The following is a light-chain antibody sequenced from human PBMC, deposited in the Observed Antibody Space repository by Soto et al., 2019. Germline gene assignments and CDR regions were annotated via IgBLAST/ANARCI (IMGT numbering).Light chain of an antibody. CDR2: DKQ. V-gene: IGLV2-8*01. CDR3: QSYDISLDAYV. J-gene: IGLJ1*01. CDR1: SSDVGGYNY. Sequence: QSVLTQPPSASGSPGQSVTISCTGTSSDVGGYNYVSWYRQLPDAAPKLLFSDKQSRPSGVPDRFSKSRSGTSASLVITGLQAEGEADYYCQSYDISLDAYVFGTGTKVTVL.